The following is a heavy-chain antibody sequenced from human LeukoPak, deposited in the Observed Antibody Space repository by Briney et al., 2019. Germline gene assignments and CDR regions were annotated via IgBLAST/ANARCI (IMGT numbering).Heavy chain of an antibody. CDR3: AGLVVPAANYYYYMDV. Sequence: GASVKVSCKASGGTFSSYAISWVRQAPGQGLGWMGGIIPIFGTANYAQKFQGRVTITADESTSTAYMELSSLRSEDTAVYYCAGLVVPAANYYYYMDVWGKGTTVTVSS. V-gene: IGHV1-69*13. D-gene: IGHD2-2*01. CDR2: IIPIFGTA. J-gene: IGHJ6*03. CDR1: GGTFSSYA.